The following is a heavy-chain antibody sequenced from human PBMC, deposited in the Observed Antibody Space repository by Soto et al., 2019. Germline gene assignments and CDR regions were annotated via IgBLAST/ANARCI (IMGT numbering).Heavy chain of an antibody. CDR1: GGSISSYC. CDR2: IYYSGST. Sequence: SETLSLTCTVSGGSISSYCWSWIRQPPGKGLEWIGYIYYSGSTNYNPSLKSRVTISVDTSKNQFSLKLSSVTAADTAVYYCARGSPGYYGMDVWGKGTTVTVSS. J-gene: IGHJ6*04. D-gene: IGHD1-26*01. CDR3: ARGSPGYYGMDV. V-gene: IGHV4-59*01.